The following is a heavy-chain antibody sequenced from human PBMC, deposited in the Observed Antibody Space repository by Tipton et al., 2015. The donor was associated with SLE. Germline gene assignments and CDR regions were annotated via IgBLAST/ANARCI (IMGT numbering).Heavy chain of an antibody. Sequence: LRLSCAASGFTFSSYEMNWVRQAPGKGLEWVSYISSSGSTNYNPSLKSRVTISVDTSKNQFSLKLSSVTAADTAVYYCARVVAAAGTAFDIWGQGTMVTVSS. CDR3: ARVVAAAGTAFDI. CDR2: ISSSGST. V-gene: IGHV4-34*01. J-gene: IGHJ3*02. D-gene: IGHD6-13*01. CDR1: GFTFSSYE.